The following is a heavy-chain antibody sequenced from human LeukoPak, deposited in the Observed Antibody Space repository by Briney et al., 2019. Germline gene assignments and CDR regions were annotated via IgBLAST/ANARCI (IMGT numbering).Heavy chain of an antibody. Sequence: GASVKVSCQASGYTFTTYAMNWVRQAPGQGLEYMGWINTNTGSPTYAQGFTGRFVFSLDTSVRTANLQISSLKADDTAVYYCARGDYGSGGLYYFDYWGQGTLVTVSS. V-gene: IGHV7-4-1*02. J-gene: IGHJ4*02. CDR2: INTNTGSP. CDR1: GYTFTTYA. CDR3: ARGDYGSGGLYYFDY. D-gene: IGHD3-10*01.